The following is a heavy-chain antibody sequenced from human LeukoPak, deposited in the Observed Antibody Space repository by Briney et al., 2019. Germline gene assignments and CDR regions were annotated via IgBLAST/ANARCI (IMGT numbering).Heavy chain of an antibody. V-gene: IGHV4-39*01. CDR2: IYYGGST. D-gene: IGHD3-10*01. CDR3: ATHVLLWFGESSNWFDP. Sequence: SETLSLTCTVSGVSISSSNYHWGWIRQTPGKGLEWIGSIYYGGSTYYNPSLKSRVTISADTSKSQFSLKLRFVTAPDTAVYYCATHVLLWFGESSNWFDPWGQGTLVTVSS. CDR1: GVSISSSNYH. J-gene: IGHJ5*02.